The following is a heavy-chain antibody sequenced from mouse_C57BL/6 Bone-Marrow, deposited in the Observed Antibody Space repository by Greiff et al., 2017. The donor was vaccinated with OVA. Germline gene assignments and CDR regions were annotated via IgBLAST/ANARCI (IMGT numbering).Heavy chain of an antibody. J-gene: IGHJ2*01. Sequence: VQLQESGAELVRPGASVTLSCKASGYTFTDYEMHWVKQTPVHGLEWIGAIDPETGGTAYNQKFKGKAILTADKSSSTAYMELRSLTSEDSAVYYCARRDYGVRGLDYWGQGTTLTVSS. D-gene: IGHD1-1*01. CDR1: GYTFTDYE. CDR2: IDPETGGT. CDR3: ARRDYGVRGLDY. V-gene: IGHV1-15*01.